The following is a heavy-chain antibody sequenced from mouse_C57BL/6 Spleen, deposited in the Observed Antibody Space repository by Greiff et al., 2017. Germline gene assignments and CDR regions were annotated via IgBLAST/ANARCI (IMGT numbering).Heavy chain of an antibody. CDR1: GYAFSSSW. CDR2: IYPGDGDT. V-gene: IGHV1-82*01. D-gene: IGHD1-1*01. CDR3: ARRYGSSPYYAMDY. Sequence: VMLVESGPELVKPGASVKISCKASGYAFSSSWMNWVKQRPGKGLEWIGRIYPGDGDTNYNGKFKGKATLTADKSSSTAYMQLSSLTSEDSAVYFCARRYGSSPYYAMDYWGQGTSVTVSS. J-gene: IGHJ4*01.